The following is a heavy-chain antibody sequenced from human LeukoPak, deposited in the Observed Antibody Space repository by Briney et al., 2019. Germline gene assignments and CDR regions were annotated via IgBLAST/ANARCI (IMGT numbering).Heavy chain of an antibody. J-gene: IGHJ4*02. CDR1: GGSFSGYY. CDR2: INHSGST. CDR3: ARGLGTIFGVVTRGPEYFDY. D-gene: IGHD3-3*01. Sequence: SETLSLTCAVYGGSFSGYYWSWIRQPPGKGLEWIGEINHSGSTNYNPSLKSRITISVDTSKNQFSLKLSSVTAADTAVYYCARGLGTIFGVVTRGPEYFDYWGQGTLVTVSS. V-gene: IGHV4-34*01.